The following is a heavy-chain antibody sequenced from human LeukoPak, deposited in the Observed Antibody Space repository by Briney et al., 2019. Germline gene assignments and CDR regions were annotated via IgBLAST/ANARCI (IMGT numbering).Heavy chain of an antibody. D-gene: IGHD5-12*01. V-gene: IGHV1-2*06. J-gene: IGHJ6*02. CDR3: ARDQIIVATILDYYYGMDV. CDR1: GYTFTGYH. Sequence: ASVKVSCKASGYTFTGYHMHWVRQAPGQGLEWMGRINPNSGGTNYAQKFQGRVTITRDTSASTAYMELSSLRSEDTAVYYCARDQIIVATILDYYYGMDVWGQGTTVTASS. CDR2: INPNSGGT.